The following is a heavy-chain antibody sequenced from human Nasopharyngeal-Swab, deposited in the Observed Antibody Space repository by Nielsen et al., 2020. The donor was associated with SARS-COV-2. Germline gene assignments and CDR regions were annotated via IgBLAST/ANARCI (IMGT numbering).Heavy chain of an antibody. Sequence: PGKGLEWIGYIYYRGSTNYNPSLKSRVTISVDTSKNQFSLKLSSVTAADTAVYYCARVWGATCLNWGQGTLVTVSS. V-gene: IGHV4-59*13. J-gene: IGHJ4*02. CDR3: ARVWGATCLN. D-gene: IGHD1-26*01. CDR2: IYYRGST.